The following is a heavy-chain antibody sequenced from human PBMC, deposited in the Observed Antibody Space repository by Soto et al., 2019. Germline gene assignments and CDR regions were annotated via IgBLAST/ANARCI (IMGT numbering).Heavy chain of an antibody. Sequence: QVQLQESGPGLVKPSETLSLTCTVSGGSISSYYWSWIRQPPGKGLEWIGYIYYSGSTNYNPALRRRVTRSVDTSKSQCSLKLSSVTAADTAVYSCARVVDECGYDQGCDYWGQGTLVTVSS. CDR1: GGSISSYY. CDR2: IYYSGST. J-gene: IGHJ4*02. D-gene: IGHD5-12*01. CDR3: ARVVDECGYDQGCDY. V-gene: IGHV4-59*01.